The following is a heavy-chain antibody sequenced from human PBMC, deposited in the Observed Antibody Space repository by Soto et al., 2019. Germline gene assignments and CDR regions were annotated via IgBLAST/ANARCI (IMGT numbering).Heavy chain of an antibody. Sequence: GESLKISCKGSGFSFTTYWIAWVRQMPGKGLEWMGIIYPGDSKTTYSPSFQGQVTISADKSISTAYLQWSSLKASDTAMYYCARSGVGAKFYNWFDPWGQGTLVTVSS. J-gene: IGHJ5*02. CDR1: GFSFTTYW. CDR2: IYPGDSKT. CDR3: ARSGVGAKFYNWFDP. V-gene: IGHV5-51*01. D-gene: IGHD1-26*01.